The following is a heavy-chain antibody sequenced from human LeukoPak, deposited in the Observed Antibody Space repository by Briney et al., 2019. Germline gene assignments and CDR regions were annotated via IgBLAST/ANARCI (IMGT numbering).Heavy chain of an antibody. V-gene: IGHV3-9*01. Sequence: PGGSLRLSCAASGFTFDDYAMHWVRQAPGKGLEWVSGISWNSGSIGYADSVKGRFTISRDNAKNSLYLQMNSLRAEDTALYYCAKVPCSSTSCCVGWLDPWGQGTLVTVSS. J-gene: IGHJ5*02. CDR2: ISWNSGSI. CDR1: GFTFDDYA. CDR3: AKVPCSSTSCCVGWLDP. D-gene: IGHD2-2*01.